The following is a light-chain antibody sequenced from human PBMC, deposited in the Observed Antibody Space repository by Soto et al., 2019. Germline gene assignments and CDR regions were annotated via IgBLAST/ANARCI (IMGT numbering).Light chain of an antibody. CDR1: SSDVGGYNY. Sequence: QSALTQPRSVSGSPGQSVSISCTGTSSDVGGYNYVSWYQQHPGKAPKVMIYDVSKRPSGVPDRFSGSKSGNTASLTISGLQSEDEADYYCCSYAGRYPYVFGTGTKLTV. J-gene: IGLJ1*01. CDR3: CSYAGRYPYV. V-gene: IGLV2-11*01. CDR2: DVS.